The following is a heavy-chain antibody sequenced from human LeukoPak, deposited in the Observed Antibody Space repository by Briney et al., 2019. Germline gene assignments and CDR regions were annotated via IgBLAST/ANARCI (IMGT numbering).Heavy chain of an antibody. J-gene: IGHJ6*02. CDR2: IYSSGST. V-gene: IGHV4-4*07. CDR1: GGSISSYY. D-gene: IGHD3-10*01. Sequence: SETLSLTCTVSGGSISSYYWNWIRQPAGKGLEWIGRIYSSGSTDYNPSPNSRVTISIDTSKNQFSLKLSSVTAADTAVYYCARGHYYGSVYYGMDVWGQGTTVTVSS. CDR3: ARGHYYGSVYYGMDV.